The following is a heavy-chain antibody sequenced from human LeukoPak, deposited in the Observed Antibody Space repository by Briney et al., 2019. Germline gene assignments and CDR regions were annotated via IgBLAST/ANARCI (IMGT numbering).Heavy chain of an antibody. CDR1: GFTFSSYA. J-gene: IGHJ6*02. CDR3: ARALYSGRWYGMDV. V-gene: IGHV3-64D*06. D-gene: IGHD6-13*01. CDR2: ISSNGGST. Sequence: GGSLRLSCAASGFTFSSYAMHWVRQAPGKGLEYVSAISSNGGSTYYADSVKGRFTISGDNSKNTLYLQMSSLRAEDTAVYYCARALYSGRWYGMDVWGQGTTVTVSS.